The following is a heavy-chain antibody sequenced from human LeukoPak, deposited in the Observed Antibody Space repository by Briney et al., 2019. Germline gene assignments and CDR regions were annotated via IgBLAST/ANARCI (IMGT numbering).Heavy chain of an antibody. D-gene: IGHD3-3*01. Sequence: SETLSLTCAVYGGSFSGYYWSWIRQPPGKGLEWIGEINHSGSTNHNPSLKSRVTISVDTSKNQFSLKLSSVTAADTAVYYCARTYYDFWSGALMSWFDPWGQGTLVTVSS. CDR1: GGSFSGYY. CDR2: INHSGST. CDR3: ARTYYDFWSGALMSWFDP. J-gene: IGHJ5*02. V-gene: IGHV4-34*01.